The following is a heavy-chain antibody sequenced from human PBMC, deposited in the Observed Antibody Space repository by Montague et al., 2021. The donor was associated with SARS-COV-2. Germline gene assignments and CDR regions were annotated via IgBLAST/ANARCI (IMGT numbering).Heavy chain of an antibody. CDR2: ISDSGST. CDR1: GGSISSFY. CDR3: ARDGSLRFEILIGPRHYYYGMDV. D-gene: IGHD3-9*01. J-gene: IGHJ6*02. Sequence: SETLSLTCTVSGGSISSFYWSWFRQPPGKGLEWIGYISDSGSTNYNPSLTGRVTMSVDTSKNQFSLKVNSVTAADTAVYYCARDGSLRFEILIGPRHYYYGMDVWGQGTTVTVSS. V-gene: IGHV4-59*12.